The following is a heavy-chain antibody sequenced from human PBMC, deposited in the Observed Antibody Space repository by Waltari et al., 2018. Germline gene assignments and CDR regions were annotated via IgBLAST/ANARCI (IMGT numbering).Heavy chain of an antibody. J-gene: IGHJ2*01. CDR3: AVNWYFDL. CDR2: IKQDGSEK. V-gene: IGHV3-7*01. CDR1: GFTFSRYR. Sequence: EVQLVESGGGLVQPGGSLRLSCAASGFTFSRYRMSWVRQAPGKGLEGVANIKQDGSEKYYVDSVKGRFTISRDNAKNSLYLQMNSLRAEDTAVYYCAVNWYFDLWGRGTLVTVSS.